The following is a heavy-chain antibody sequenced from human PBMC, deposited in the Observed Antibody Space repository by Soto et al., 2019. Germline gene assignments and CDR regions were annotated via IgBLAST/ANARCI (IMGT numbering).Heavy chain of an antibody. Sequence: SETLSLTCTVSGGSIGSGDYYWSWIRQPPGKGLEWIGYIYYSGSTYYNPSLKSRVIISVDTSKNQFSLKLSSVTAADTAVYYCARGSTVAAILFDYWGQGTLVTVSS. CDR3: ARGSTVAAILFDY. CDR1: GGSIGSGDYY. D-gene: IGHD2-15*01. J-gene: IGHJ4*02. V-gene: IGHV4-30-4*01. CDR2: IYYSGST.